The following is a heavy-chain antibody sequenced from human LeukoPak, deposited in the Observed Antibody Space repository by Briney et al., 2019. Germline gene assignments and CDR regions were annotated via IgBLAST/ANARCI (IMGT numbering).Heavy chain of an antibody. CDR2: IIPIFGTA. V-gene: IGHV1-69*13. J-gene: IGHJ4*02. CDR3: ARGSLCSGGSCYLTTVENYFDY. Sequence: ASVKVSCKASGGTFSGYAISWVRQAPGQGLEWMGGIIPIFGTANYAQKFQGRVTITADESTSTAYMELSSLRSEDTAVYYCARGSLCSGGSCYLTTVENYFDYWGQGTLVTVSS. D-gene: IGHD2-15*01. CDR1: GGTFSGYA.